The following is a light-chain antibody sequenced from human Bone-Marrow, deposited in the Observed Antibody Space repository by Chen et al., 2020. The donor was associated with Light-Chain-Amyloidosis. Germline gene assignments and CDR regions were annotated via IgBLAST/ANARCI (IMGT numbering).Light chain of an antibody. J-gene: IGLJ1*01. CDR2: EVT. V-gene: IGLV2-14*01. CDR3: SSYTITNTLV. CDR1: SSDVGGDNH. Sequence: QSALTQPASVSGPPGQPITTSCTGTSSDVGGDNHVSWYQQHPDKAPKLMIYEVTNRPSWVPDRFSGSKSDNTASLTISGLQTEDEADYFCSSYTITNTLVFGSGTRVTVL.